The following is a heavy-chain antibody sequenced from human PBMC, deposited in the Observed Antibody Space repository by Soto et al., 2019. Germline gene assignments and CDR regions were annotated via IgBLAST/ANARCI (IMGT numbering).Heavy chain of an antibody. Sequence: QVQLVESGGGVVQPGRSLRLSCAASGFTFSSYGMHWVRQAPGKGLEWVAVISYDGSNKYYADSVKGRFTISRDNSKNTLYMQMNRLRAEDTAVYYCAIYSSGWYPLDYCGQGTLVTVSS. CDR3: AIYSSGWYPLDY. CDR2: ISYDGSNK. V-gene: IGHV3-30*03. J-gene: IGHJ4*02. CDR1: GFTFSSYG. D-gene: IGHD6-19*01.